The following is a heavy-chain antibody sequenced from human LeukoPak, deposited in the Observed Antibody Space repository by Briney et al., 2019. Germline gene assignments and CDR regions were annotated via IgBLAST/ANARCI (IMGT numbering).Heavy chain of an antibody. D-gene: IGHD1-14*01. CDR2: IKGDGSST. CDR3: ARGRDHALDY. V-gene: IGHV3-74*01. Sequence: GSLRLSCAASGFTFSTYWMHWVRQAPGKGLVWVARIKGDGSSTIYADSVKGRFTISRDNAKNTLYLQMNSLRAEDTAVYYCARGRDHALDYRGQGTLVTVSS. CDR1: GFTFSTYW. J-gene: IGHJ4*02.